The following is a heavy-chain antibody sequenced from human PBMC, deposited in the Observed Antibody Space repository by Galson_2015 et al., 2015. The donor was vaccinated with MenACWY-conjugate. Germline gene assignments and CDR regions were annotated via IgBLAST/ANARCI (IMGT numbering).Heavy chain of an antibody. Sequence: SLRLSCAASGFTVSSNYMSWVRQAPGKGLEWVSGIYSGGSTYYADSVKGRFTIARDTSRNTLYLQIDSLRAEDTAVYYCWRTTVTPNTDALDIWGQGTMVTVSS. J-gene: IGHJ3*02. D-gene: IGHD4-17*01. V-gene: IGHV3-66*01. CDR3: WRTTVTPNTDALDI. CDR2: IYSGGST. CDR1: GFTVSSNY.